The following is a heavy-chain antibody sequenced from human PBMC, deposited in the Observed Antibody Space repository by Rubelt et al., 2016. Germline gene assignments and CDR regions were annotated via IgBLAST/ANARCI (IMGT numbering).Heavy chain of an antibody. CDR1: GYTFTRFT. Sequence: QVQLVQSGAEVKKPGASVKVSCKASGYTFTRFTIHWVRQAPGQRLEWMGWINAGSGNTKYSQNFQGRVTITRDTSATTAYLELSSLRSEETAMYFCARDQGAGVPSAFDCWGQGTLVTVSS. J-gene: IGHJ4*02. CDR3: ARDQGAGVPSAFDC. D-gene: IGHD1-26*01. V-gene: IGHV1-3*01. CDR2: INAGSGNT.